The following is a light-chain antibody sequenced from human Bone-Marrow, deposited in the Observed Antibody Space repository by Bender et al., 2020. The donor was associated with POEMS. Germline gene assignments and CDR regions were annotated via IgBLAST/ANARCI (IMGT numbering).Light chain of an antibody. J-gene: IGLJ3*02. Sequence: QSVLTQPPSASGTPGQRVSISCSGSRPNIGSNTVNWYQQLPGAAPKLLIYNNNQRPSGVPDRFSGSKSGTSASLAISGLQPEDEADYYCAVWDDSLNGWVFGGGTKLTVL. CDR2: NNN. CDR1: RPNIGSNT. CDR3: AVWDDSLNGWV. V-gene: IGLV1-44*01.